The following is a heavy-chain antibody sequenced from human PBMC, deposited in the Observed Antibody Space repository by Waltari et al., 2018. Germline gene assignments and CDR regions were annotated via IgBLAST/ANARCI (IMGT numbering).Heavy chain of an antibody. CDR2: INPNSGGT. D-gene: IGHD1-26*01. CDR1: GYTFTGYY. V-gene: IGHV1-2*06. J-gene: IGHJ5*02. Sequence: QVQLVQSGAEVKKPGASVKVSCKASGYTFTGYYMHWVRQAPGQGLEWMGRINPNSGGTNYAQKFQGRVTMTRDTSISTAYMELSRLRSDDTAVYYCARDSRIVGASVIPNWFDPWGQGTLVTVSS. CDR3: ARDSRIVGASVIPNWFDP.